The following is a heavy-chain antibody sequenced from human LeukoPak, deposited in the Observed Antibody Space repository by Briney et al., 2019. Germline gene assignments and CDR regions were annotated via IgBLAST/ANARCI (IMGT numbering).Heavy chain of an antibody. CDR1: GFTFSSYA. J-gene: IGHJ4*02. CDR3: AKVRGGSYSPYFDY. CDR2: ISSSGGST. V-gene: IGHV3-23*01. D-gene: IGHD1-26*01. Sequence: PGASLRLSCAASGFTFSSYAMSWVRQAPGKGLEWVSAISSSGGSTYYTDSVKGRFTISRDNSKNTLCLQMNSLRAEDTAVYYCAKVRGGSYSPYFDYWGQGTLVTVSS.